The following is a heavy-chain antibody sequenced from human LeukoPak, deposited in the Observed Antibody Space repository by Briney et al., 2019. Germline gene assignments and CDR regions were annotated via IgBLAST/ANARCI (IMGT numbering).Heavy chain of an antibody. CDR3: AREDYGDYYYYGMDV. Sequence: SETLSLTCAVYGGSFSGYYWSWIRQPPGKGLEWIGEINHSGSTNYNPSLKSRVTISVDTSKNQFSLKLSSVTAADTAVYYCAREDYGDYYYYGMDVWGQGTTVTVSS. CDR1: GGSFSGYY. CDR2: INHSGST. V-gene: IGHV4-34*01. J-gene: IGHJ6*02. D-gene: IGHD4-17*01.